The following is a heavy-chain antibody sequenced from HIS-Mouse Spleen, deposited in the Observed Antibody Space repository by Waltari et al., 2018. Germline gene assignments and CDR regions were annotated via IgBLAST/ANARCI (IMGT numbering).Heavy chain of an antibody. D-gene: IGHD6-13*01. Sequence: QLQLQESGPGLVKPSETLSLTCTVSGGSISSSSYYWGWIRQPPGKGREWNGRIYYSGSTYYDPAVKSRVTISVEPSKNQFSLKLSSVTAADTAVYYCAREIPYSSSWYDWYFDLWGRGTLVTVSS. CDR1: GGSISSSSYY. CDR3: AREIPYSSSWYDWYFDL. CDR2: IYYSGST. V-gene: IGHV4-39*07. J-gene: IGHJ2*01.